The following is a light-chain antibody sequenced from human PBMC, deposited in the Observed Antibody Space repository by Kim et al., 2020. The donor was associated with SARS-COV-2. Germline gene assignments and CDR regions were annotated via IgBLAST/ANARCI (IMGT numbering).Light chain of an antibody. V-gene: IGLV1-44*01. CDR3: ATWDDRLGGRV. Sequence: GQMVTISCSGSNSNIGNSTVTWYQQLPGTAPKLLIYKNNQRPSGVPDRFSGSNPGTSASLVISGLQSDDEADYYCATWDDRLGGRVFGGGTQLTVL. CDR2: KNN. J-gene: IGLJ3*02. CDR1: NSNIGNST.